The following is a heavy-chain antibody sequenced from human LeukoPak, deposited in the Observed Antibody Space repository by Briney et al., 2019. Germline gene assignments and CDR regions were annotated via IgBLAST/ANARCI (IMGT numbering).Heavy chain of an antibody. Sequence: GGSLRLSCEASEFRFSAHGMNWVRQAPGKGLEWVSGISPSGDITYYADSVMGRFTISRDNRKSTVSLQMNSLRAEDTALYYCVRDLDWGAFDVWGQGTMVTVSS. D-gene: IGHD3/OR15-3a*01. CDR2: ISPSGDIT. CDR3: VRDLDWGAFDV. V-gene: IGHV3-23*01. J-gene: IGHJ3*01. CDR1: EFRFSAHG.